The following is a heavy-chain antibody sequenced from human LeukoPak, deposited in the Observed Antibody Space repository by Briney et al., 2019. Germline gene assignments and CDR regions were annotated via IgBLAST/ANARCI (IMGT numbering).Heavy chain of an antibody. CDR1: GFTFSSYG. CDR3: ARGEDILTGYWSESGFDY. D-gene: IGHD3-9*01. V-gene: IGHV3-33*01. Sequence: GGSLRLSCAASGFTFSSYGMHWVRQAPGKGLEWVAVIWYDGSNKYYADSVKGRFTISRDNSKNTLYLQMNSLRADDTAVYYCARGEDILTGYWSESGFDYWGQGTLVTVSS. J-gene: IGHJ4*02. CDR2: IWYDGSNK.